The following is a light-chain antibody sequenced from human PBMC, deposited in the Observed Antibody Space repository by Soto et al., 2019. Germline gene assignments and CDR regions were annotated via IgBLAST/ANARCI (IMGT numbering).Light chain of an antibody. J-gene: IGKJ5*01. CDR2: DAS. CDR3: QQRSNWPPSIT. Sequence: EIVLTQSPATLSLSPGERATLSCRASQSVSSYLAWYQQKPGQAPRLLIYDASNRATGIPARFSGSGSGTDFTLTISSLEPEDFAVYSCQQRSNWPPSITFGQGTRLEI. V-gene: IGKV3-11*01. CDR1: QSVSSY.